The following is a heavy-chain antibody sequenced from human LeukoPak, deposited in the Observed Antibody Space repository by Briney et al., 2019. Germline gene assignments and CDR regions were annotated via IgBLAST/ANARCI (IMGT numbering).Heavy chain of an antibody. D-gene: IGHD2-21*01. CDR3: AKDFRIGYSAHFDY. CDR1: GFTFSSYA. CDR2: ISGSGGST. V-gene: IGHV3-23*01. J-gene: IGHJ4*02. Sequence: GGSLRLSCAASGFTFSSYAMSWVRQAPGKGLEWVSAISGSGGSTYYADSVKGRFTISRDNSKNTLYLQMDSLRGEDTAVYYCAKDFRIGYSAHFDYWGQGALVTVSS.